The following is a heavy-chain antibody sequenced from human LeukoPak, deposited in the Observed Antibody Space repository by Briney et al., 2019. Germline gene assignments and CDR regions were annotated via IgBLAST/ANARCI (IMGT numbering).Heavy chain of an antibody. J-gene: IGHJ4*02. Sequence: GGSLRLSCSASGFTFSSYAMHWVRQAPGKGLEYVSAISSNGGSTYYADSVKGRFTISRDNSKNTLYLQMSSLRAEDTAVYYCVKESFTAPAGTLFDYWGQGTLVTVSS. CDR2: ISSNGGST. D-gene: IGHD6-13*01. CDR1: GFTFSSYA. V-gene: IGHV3-64D*06. CDR3: VKESFTAPAGTLFDY.